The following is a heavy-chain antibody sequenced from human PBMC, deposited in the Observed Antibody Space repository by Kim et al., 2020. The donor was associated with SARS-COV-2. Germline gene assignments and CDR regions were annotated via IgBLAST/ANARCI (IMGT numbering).Heavy chain of an antibody. CDR3: ARHPTVTKPHLFDY. Sequence: YAESVKGRFTISRDDSMNTLYLRMNSLRAEDTAVYYCARHPTVTKPHLFDYWGQGTLVTVSS. D-gene: IGHD4-17*01. J-gene: IGHJ4*02. V-gene: IGHV3-66*04.